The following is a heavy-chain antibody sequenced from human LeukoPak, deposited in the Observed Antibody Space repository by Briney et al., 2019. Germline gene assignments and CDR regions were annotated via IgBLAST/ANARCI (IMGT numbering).Heavy chain of an antibody. D-gene: IGHD3-3*01. CDR2: INSDGSFT. Sequence: GGSLRLSCAAFSVMFIDVWDHWVRQAPGKGLLWVARINSDGSFTDYADSVKGRFTISRDNAKNTLYLQMNSLRAEDTAVYYCARDGVFFWGQGTLVTVSS. CDR3: ARDGVFF. V-gene: IGHV3-74*01. CDR1: SVMFIDVW. J-gene: IGHJ1*01.